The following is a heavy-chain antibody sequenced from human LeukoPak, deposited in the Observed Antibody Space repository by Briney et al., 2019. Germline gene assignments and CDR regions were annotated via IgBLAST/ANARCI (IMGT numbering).Heavy chain of an antibody. CDR1: GFTFSSYA. CDR2: ISNDGSNK. D-gene: IGHD6-19*01. CDR3: ARDQNSSGWSFDY. Sequence: GGSLRLSCAASGFTFSSYAMHWVRQAPGKGLEWVAVISNDGSNKYDADSVKGAFTISRDNSKNTLYLQMNSPRAEDTAVYYCARDQNSSGWSFDYWGQGTLVTVSS. V-gene: IGHV3-30-3*01. J-gene: IGHJ4*02.